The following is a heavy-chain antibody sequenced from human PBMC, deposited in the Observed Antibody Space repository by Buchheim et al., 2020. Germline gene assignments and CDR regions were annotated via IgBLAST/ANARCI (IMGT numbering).Heavy chain of an antibody. CDR3: ARDPSWSDLGYYYYGMDV. Sequence: QVQLVESGGGVVQPGRSLRLSCAASGFTFSSYGMHWVRQAPGKGLEWVAVIWYDGSNKYYADSVKGRFTISRDNSKKTLYLQRNSLRTEDTAVYYCARDPSWSDLGYYYYGMDVWGQGTT. J-gene: IGHJ6*02. V-gene: IGHV3-33*01. CDR1: GFTFSSYG. CDR2: IWYDGSNK.